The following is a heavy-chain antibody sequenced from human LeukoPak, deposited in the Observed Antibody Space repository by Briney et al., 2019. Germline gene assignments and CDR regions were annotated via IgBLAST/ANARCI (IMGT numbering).Heavy chain of an antibody. V-gene: IGHV1-69*05. CDR1: GGTFSNYP. CDR2: FIPVFGTA. CDR3: AREEYDILTGSYYFDY. D-gene: IGHD3-9*01. Sequence: ASVKVSCKASGGTFSNYPLSWVRQAPGQGLEWMGGFIPVFGTADYAQKLQGRVTMTTDTSTSTAYMELRSLRSDDTVVYYCAREEYDILTGSYYFDYWGQGTLVTVSS. J-gene: IGHJ4*02.